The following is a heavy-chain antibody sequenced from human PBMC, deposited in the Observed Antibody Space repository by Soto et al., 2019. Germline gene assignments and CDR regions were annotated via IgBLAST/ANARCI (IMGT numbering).Heavy chain of an antibody. Sequence: EVQLVETGGGLIQPGGSLRLSCAASGLTVSSNYMSWVRQAPGKGLEWVSVIYSGGSTYYADSVKGRFTISRDNSKNTLYLQMNSLRAEDTAVYYCARPGSHDAFDIWGQGTMVTVSS. D-gene: IGHD2-15*01. CDR1: GLTVSSNY. J-gene: IGHJ3*02. CDR2: IYSGGST. CDR3: ARPGSHDAFDI. V-gene: IGHV3-53*02.